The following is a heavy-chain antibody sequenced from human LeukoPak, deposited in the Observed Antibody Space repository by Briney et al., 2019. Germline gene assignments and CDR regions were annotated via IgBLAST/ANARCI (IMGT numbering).Heavy chain of an antibody. V-gene: IGHV3-9*01. Sequence: SGRSLRLSCAASGFTFDDYAMHWVRQVPGKGLEWVSGISWNSDTTGYADSVKGRFTISRDNAMKSLYLQMNSLRAEDTAFYYCAKSGGRSGYYYALDDWGQGTLVTVSS. CDR2: ISWNSDTT. D-gene: IGHD3-22*01. CDR3: AKSGGRSGYYYALDD. J-gene: IGHJ4*02. CDR1: GFTFDDYA.